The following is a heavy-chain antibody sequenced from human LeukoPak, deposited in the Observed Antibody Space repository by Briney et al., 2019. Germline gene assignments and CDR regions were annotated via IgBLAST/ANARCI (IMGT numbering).Heavy chain of an antibody. J-gene: IGHJ4*02. CDR1: GGSITTTSYF. Sequence: SETLSLTCAVSGGSITTTSYFWVWIRQPPGKGLEWIGSIYYNGSTYYSPSLKSRVTIFVDTSKNQFSLKVASVTAADTAVYYCARTAPCPKNPPDYWGQGTLVTVSS. V-gene: IGHV4-39*01. CDR2: IYYNGST. CDR3: ARTAPCPKNPPDY.